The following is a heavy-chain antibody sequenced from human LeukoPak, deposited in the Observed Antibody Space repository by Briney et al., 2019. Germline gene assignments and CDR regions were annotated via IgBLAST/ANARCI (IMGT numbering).Heavy chain of an antibody. J-gene: IGHJ3*02. V-gene: IGHV4-59*01. Sequence: SETLSLTCTVSGGSISSYYWSWIRQPPGKGLEWIGYIYYSGSTNYNPSLKSRVTISVDTSKNQFSLKLSSVTAADTAVYYCARGYSKGGDAFDIWGQGTMVTVSS. CDR2: IYYSGST. D-gene: IGHD4-11*01. CDR1: GGSISSYY. CDR3: ARGYSKGGDAFDI.